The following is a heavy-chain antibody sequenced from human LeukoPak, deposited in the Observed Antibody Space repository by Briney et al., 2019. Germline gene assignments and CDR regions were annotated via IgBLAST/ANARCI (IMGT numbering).Heavy chain of an antibody. J-gene: IGHJ3*02. CDR3: AGSPAAGEEAFDI. D-gene: IGHD6-13*01. CDR1: GFTFSNYG. CDR2: IRYDGSNK. V-gene: IGHV3-30*02. Sequence: PGGSLRLSCTASGFTFSNYGMHWVRQAPGKGLEWVAFIRYDGSNKYYADSVKGRFTISRDNSKNTLYLQMNSLRAEDTAVYYCAGSPAAGEEAFDIWGQGTMVTVSS.